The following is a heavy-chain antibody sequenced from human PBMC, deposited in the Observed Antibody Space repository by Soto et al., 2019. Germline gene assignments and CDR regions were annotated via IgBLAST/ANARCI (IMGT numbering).Heavy chain of an antibody. D-gene: IGHD3-22*01. CDR1: GYTFTGYY. Sequence: ASVKVSCKASGYTFTGYYIHWMRQAPGQGLEWMGWIDPSNGDTNYAHKFQDGVTLTRDTSISTAYMELSRLRSDDTAVYYCAREGTYYYGSSGYYYEKWGQGTLVTVSS. CDR2: IDPSNGDT. CDR3: AREGTYYYGSSGYYYEK. V-gene: IGHV1-2*07. J-gene: IGHJ4*02.